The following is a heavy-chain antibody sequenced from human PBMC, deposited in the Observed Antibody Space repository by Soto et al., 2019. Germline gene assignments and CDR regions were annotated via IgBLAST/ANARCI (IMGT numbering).Heavy chain of an antibody. CDR3: ARAAKRDYDYVWGSYRYYGMDV. CDR2: TYYRSKWYN. Sequence: QSQTLSLTCAISGDSVSSNSAAWNWIRQSPSRGLEWLGRTYYRSKWYNDYAVSVKSRITINPDTSKNQFSLQLNSVTPEDTAVYYCARAAKRDYDYVWGSYRYYGMDVWGQGTTVTVSS. V-gene: IGHV6-1*01. D-gene: IGHD3-16*02. J-gene: IGHJ6*02. CDR1: GDSVSSNSAA.